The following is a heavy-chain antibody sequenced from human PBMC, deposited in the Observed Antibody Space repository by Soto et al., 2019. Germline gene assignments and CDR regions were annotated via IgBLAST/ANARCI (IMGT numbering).Heavy chain of an antibody. J-gene: IGHJ4*02. V-gene: IGHV1-18*01. Sequence: EASVKVSCKASGYTFTSYGISWVRQAPGQGLEWMGWISAYNGNTNYAQKFQGKVTMTTDTSTSTAYMELRSLRSDDTAIYYCARQGGHSNSARAYFDYWGQGTLVTVSS. CDR3: ARQGGHSNSARAYFDY. D-gene: IGHD5-12*01. CDR1: GYTFTSYG. CDR2: ISAYNGNT.